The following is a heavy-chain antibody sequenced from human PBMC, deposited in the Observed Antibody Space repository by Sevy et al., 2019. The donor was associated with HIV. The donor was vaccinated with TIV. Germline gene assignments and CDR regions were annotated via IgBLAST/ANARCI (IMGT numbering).Heavy chain of an antibody. V-gene: IGHV3-21*01. CDR3: ARDGARITMVQGVMAYYHGMDV. D-gene: IGHD3-10*01. Sequence: GGSLRLSCAASGFTFSTYSMNWVRQAPGKGLEWVSSISSSSNYIYYADSLKGRFTISRDNAKNSLYLQMNSLRADDSAEYYCARDGARITMVQGVMAYYHGMDVWGQGTTVTVSS. CDR1: GFTFSTYS. J-gene: IGHJ6*02. CDR2: ISSSSNYI.